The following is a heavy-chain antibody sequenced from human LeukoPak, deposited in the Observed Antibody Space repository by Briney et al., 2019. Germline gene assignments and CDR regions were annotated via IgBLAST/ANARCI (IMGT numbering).Heavy chain of an antibody. CDR2: IRSKAYGGTT. Sequence: GGSLRLSCAASGLTFSSAWMTWVRLAPRRGLEWVGRIRSKAYGGTTDYAEPVKGRFIISRDDSENTVYLQMNSLKTEDTGDYYCTTVGVYYYDHWGQGTRVTVSS. J-gene: IGHJ5*02. CDR1: GLTFSSAW. V-gene: IGHV3-15*01. D-gene: IGHD3-10*01. CDR3: TTVGVYYYDH.